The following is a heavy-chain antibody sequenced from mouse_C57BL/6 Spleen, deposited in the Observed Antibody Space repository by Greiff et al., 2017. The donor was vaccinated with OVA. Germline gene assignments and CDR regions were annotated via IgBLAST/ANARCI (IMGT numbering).Heavy chain of an antibody. Sequence: DVMLVESGGGLVKPGGSLKLSCAASGFTFSDYGMHWVRQAPEKGLEWVAYISSGSSTIYYADTVKGRFTISRDNAKNTLFLQMTSLRSEDTAMYYCARGYAGAMDYWGQGTSVTVSS. CDR2: ISSGSSTI. V-gene: IGHV5-17*01. J-gene: IGHJ4*01. CDR1: GFTFSDYG. D-gene: IGHD6-5*01. CDR3: ARGYAGAMDY.